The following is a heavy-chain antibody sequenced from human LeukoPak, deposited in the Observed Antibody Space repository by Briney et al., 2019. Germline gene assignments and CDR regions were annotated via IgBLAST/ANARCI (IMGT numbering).Heavy chain of an antibody. V-gene: IGHV3-7*01. CDR1: GSTFSSYW. D-gene: IGHD5-18*01. Sequence: GGSLRLSCAASGSTFSSYWMSWVRQAPGKGLEWVANIKQDGSEKYYVDSVKGRFTISRDNAKNSLYLQMNSLRAEDTAVYYCARAQPGYSYGYDYWGQGTLVTVSS. CDR2: IKQDGSEK. CDR3: ARAQPGYSYGYDY. J-gene: IGHJ4*02.